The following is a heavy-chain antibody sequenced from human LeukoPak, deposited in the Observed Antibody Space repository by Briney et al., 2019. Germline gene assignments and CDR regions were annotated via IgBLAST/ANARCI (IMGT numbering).Heavy chain of an antibody. CDR2: ISGSGGST. D-gene: IGHD2-15*01. CDR1: GFTFSSYA. V-gene: IGHV3-23*01. CDR3: TVPEWGYCSGGSCPTHFDY. Sequence: GGSLRLSCAASGFTFSSYAMSWVRQAPGKGLEWVSAISGSGGSTYYADSVKGRFTISRDNSKNTLYLQMNSLRAEDTAVYYCTVPEWGYCSGGSCPTHFDYWGQGTLVTVSS. J-gene: IGHJ4*02.